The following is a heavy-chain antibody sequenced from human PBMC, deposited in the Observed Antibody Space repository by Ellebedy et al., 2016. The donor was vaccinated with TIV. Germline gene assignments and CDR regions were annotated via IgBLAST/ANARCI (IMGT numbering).Heavy chain of an antibody. Sequence: GGSLRLSCAASGFTFSSYSMNWVRQAPGKGLEWVSVISSSSSYIYYADSVKGRFTISRDNAKNSLYLQMNSLRSEDTAVYYCARMLAIFGVVSGMDVWGQGTTVTVSS. V-gene: IGHV3-21*04. CDR3: ARMLAIFGVVSGMDV. D-gene: IGHD3-3*01. CDR1: GFTFSSYS. J-gene: IGHJ6*02. CDR2: ISSSSSYI.